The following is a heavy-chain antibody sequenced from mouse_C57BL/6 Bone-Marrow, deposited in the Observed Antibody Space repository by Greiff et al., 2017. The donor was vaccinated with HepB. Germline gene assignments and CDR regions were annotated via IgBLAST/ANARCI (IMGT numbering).Heavy chain of an antibody. CDR3: ARGDTTDFDY. J-gene: IGHJ2*01. Sequence: QVQLQQSGAELVRPGASVKLSCKASGYTFTDYYINWVKQRPGQGLEWIARIYPGSGNTYYNEKFKGKATLTAEKSSSTAYMQLSSLTSEDSAVYFCARGDTTDFDYWGQGTTLTVSS. CDR1: GYTFTDYY. V-gene: IGHV1-76*01. D-gene: IGHD1-1*01. CDR2: IYPGSGNT.